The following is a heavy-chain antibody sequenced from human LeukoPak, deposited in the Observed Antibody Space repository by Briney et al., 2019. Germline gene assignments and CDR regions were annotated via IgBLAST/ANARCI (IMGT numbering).Heavy chain of an antibody. CDR1: GYTFTSYG. Sequence: ASVKLSCTASGYTFTSYGISWVRQAPGQGLEWMGWISAYNSDTNYAKTLQGRVTMTTDTSTSTAYMEMRSLRSDDTAVYYSARTFCSSASCYLVFDYWGQGTLVTVSS. CDR3: ARTFCSSASCYLVFDY. D-gene: IGHD2-2*01. J-gene: IGHJ4*02. V-gene: IGHV1-18*04. CDR2: ISAYNSDT.